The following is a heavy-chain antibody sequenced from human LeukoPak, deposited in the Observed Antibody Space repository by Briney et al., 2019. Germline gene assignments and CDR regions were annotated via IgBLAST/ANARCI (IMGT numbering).Heavy chain of an antibody. CDR2: IYTSGST. V-gene: IGHV4-4*07. Sequence: SETLSLTCTVSGGSISSYYWSWIRQPAGKGLEWTGRIYTSGSTNYNPSLKSRVTMSVDTSKNQFSLKLSSVTAADTAVYYCARGTVTTFGGVFDYWGQGTLVTVSS. CDR3: ARGTVTTFGGVFDY. D-gene: IGHD4-17*01. J-gene: IGHJ4*02. CDR1: GGSISSYY.